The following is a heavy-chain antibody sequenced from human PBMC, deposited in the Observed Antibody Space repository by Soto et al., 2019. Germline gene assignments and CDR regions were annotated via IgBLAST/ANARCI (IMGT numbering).Heavy chain of an antibody. Sequence: QVQLQQWGAGLLKPSETLSLTCAVYGGSFSGYYWSWIRQPPGKGLEWIGEINHSGSTNYNPSLKSRVTLSVDTSKNQFSLQLSSVTAADTAVYYCARGQTGYSSGWYPYYFDYWGQGTLVTVSS. CDR2: INHSGST. CDR3: ARGQTGYSSGWYPYYFDY. V-gene: IGHV4-34*01. J-gene: IGHJ4*02. D-gene: IGHD6-19*01. CDR1: GGSFSGYY.